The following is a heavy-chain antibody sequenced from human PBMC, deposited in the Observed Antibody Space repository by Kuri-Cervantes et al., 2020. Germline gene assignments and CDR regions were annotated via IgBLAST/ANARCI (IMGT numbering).Heavy chain of an antibody. Sequence: ETLSLTCAASGFTVSSNYMSWVRQAPGKGLEWVSVIYSGGSTYYADSVKGRFTISRDNSKNTLYLQMNSLRAEDTAVYYCAKDFVAGSYGTDVWGQGTTVTVSS. J-gene: IGHJ6*02. CDR2: IYSGGST. CDR3: AKDFVAGSYGTDV. D-gene: IGHD2-21*01. CDR1: GFTVSSNY. V-gene: IGHV3-66*02.